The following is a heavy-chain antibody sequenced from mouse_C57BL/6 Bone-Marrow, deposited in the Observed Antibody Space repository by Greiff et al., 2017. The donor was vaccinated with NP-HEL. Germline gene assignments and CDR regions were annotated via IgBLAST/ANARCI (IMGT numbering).Heavy chain of an antibody. D-gene: IGHD3-2*02. V-gene: IGHV3-8*01. J-gene: IGHJ4*01. Sequence: DVQLQESGPGLAKPSQTLSLTCSVTGYSFTRDYWNWIRKFPGTILAYMGYISYSGSTYYNPSLKRRISITRDTSKNQYYLQLNSVTTEDTATYYCARLGLRLRAMDYWGQGTSVTVSS. CDR3: ARLGLRLRAMDY. CDR1: GYSFTRDY. CDR2: ISYSGST.